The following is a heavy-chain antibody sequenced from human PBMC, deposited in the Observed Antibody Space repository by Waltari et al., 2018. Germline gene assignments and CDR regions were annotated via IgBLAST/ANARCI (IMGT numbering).Heavy chain of an antibody. V-gene: IGHV3-66*02. CDR3: ARAGLGGDY. D-gene: IGHD3-16*01. CDR2: TDSGGST. CDR1: GFPVRINY. Sequence: EVQLVESGGGLVQRGGSLRLSCAASGFPVRINYVGGVRQAPGKGLEWVSVTDSGGSTYYAYSVKARFTISRDNSKNTLYLEMNSLRAEDTAVYYCARAGLGGDYWGQGTLVTVSS. J-gene: IGHJ4*02.